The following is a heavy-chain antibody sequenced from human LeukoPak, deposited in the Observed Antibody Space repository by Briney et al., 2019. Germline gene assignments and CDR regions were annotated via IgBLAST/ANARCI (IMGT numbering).Heavy chain of an antibody. D-gene: IGHD6-13*01. V-gene: IGHV3-23*01. J-gene: IGHJ4*02. CDR2: ISGSGGST. CDR1: GFTFSSYA. Sequence: GGSLRLSCAASGFTFSSYAMSWVRQAPGKGLEWVSAISGSGGSTYYADSVKGRSTISRDNSKNTLYLQMNSLRAEDTAVYYCAKDLYSGSWSYFDYWGQGTLVTVSS. CDR3: AKDLYSGSWSYFDY.